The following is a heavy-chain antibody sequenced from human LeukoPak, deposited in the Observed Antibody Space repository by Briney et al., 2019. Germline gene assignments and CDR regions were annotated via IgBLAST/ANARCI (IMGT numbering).Heavy chain of an antibody. CDR1: GRSISRYY. V-gene: IGHV4-59*01. Sequence: SETLSLTYTVSGRSISRYYWSWIRQPPGRGLEWIGYIYYSGSNNYNPSLKSRVTISVDTSKNQFSLKLSSVTAADTAVYYCARPAYYYDSSCTEGAFDIWGQGTMVTVSS. CDR3: ARPAYYYDSSCTEGAFDI. J-gene: IGHJ3*02. D-gene: IGHD3-22*01. CDR2: IYYSGSN.